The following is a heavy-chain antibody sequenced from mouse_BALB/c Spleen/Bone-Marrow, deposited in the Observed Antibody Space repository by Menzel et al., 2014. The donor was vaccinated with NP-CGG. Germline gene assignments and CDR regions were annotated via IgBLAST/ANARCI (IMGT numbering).Heavy chain of an antibody. V-gene: IGHV1-54*01. CDR1: GYAFTNYL. CDR2: INPGSGGT. J-gene: IGHJ2*01. Sequence: QVQLKESGAALVRPGTSVKVSCKASGYAFTNYLIDWVKQRPGQGLEWIGVINPGSGGTTYNEKFKGRTTLTADKSSSTAYMQLSSLTSDDSAVYFCATNWGDYWGQGTTLTVSS. D-gene: IGHD4-1*01. CDR3: ATNWGDY.